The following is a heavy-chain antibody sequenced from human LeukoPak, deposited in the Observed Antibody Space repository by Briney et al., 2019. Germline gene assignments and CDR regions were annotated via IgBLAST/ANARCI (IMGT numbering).Heavy chain of an antibody. Sequence: VASVKVSCKASGYTFTGHYMNWVRLAPGQGLEWMGWINPTGGTTYAQKFQERVTMTRDTSINTAYMELSRLRSDDTAVYYCARDLGWSSSHWGQGTLVTVSS. D-gene: IGHD6-6*01. CDR1: GYTFTGHY. CDR3: ARDLGWSSSH. V-gene: IGHV1-2*02. J-gene: IGHJ4*02. CDR2: INPTGGT.